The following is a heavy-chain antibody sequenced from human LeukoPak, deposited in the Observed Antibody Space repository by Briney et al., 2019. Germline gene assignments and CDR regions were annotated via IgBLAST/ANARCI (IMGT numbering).Heavy chain of an antibody. CDR3: AKDIAVADGFPQLFDY. CDR1: GFTFGSYA. D-gene: IGHD6-19*01. J-gene: IGHJ4*02. CDR2: ISGSGGST. V-gene: IGHV3-23*01. Sequence: GGSLRLSCAASGFTFGSYAMSWVRQALGKGLEWVSAISGSGGSTYYADSVKGRFTISRDNSKNTLYLQMNSLRAEDTAVYYCAKDIAVADGFPQLFDYWSQGTLVTVSS.